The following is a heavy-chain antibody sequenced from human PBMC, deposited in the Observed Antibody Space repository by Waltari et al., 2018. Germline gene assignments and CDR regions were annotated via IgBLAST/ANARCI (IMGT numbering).Heavy chain of an antibody. CDR3: ARYYGNGEGWLDP. V-gene: IGHV4-39*07. CDR1: GGSISSGSYY. J-gene: IGHJ5*02. CDR2: ISYSGTT. D-gene: IGHD3-3*01. Sequence: QLQLQESGPGLVKPSETLSLTCTVSGGSISSGSYYWGWIRQPPGKGLEWIGYISYSGTTYYNLSLKSRVTMSVDTSRDQYSLSLRSVAAADTAVYYCARYYGNGEGWLDPWGQGTLVTVSS.